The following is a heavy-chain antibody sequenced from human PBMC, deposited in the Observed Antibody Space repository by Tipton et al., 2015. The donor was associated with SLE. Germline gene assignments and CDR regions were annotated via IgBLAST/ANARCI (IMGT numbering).Heavy chain of an antibody. CDR3: ARAPGLDRDYYYYYYMDV. J-gene: IGHJ6*03. Sequence: LRLSCTVSGGSISSGGYYWNWIRQHPGKGLEWVGNIYHNGNTYYNPSLKSRVTISVDTSKNQFSLKLSSATAADTAVYYCARAPGLDRDYYYYYYMDVWDKGTTVTVSS. D-gene: IGHD3/OR15-3a*01. CDR2: IYHNGNT. V-gene: IGHV4-31*03. CDR1: GGSISSGGYY.